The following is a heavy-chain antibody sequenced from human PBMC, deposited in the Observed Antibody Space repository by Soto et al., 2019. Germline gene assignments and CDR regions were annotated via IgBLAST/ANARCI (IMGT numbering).Heavy chain of an antibody. J-gene: IGHJ4*02. Sequence: PGGSLRLSCAVSGFSFGTYWMSWVRQAPGKGLEWLASIKQDGSERYYLDSVKGRFTISRDNAKNSLYLEMNSLRAEDTAVYYCARESEDLTSNFDYWGQGTLVTVSS. CDR3: ARESEDLTSNFDY. CDR2: IKQDGSER. CDR1: GFSFGTYW. V-gene: IGHV3-7*01.